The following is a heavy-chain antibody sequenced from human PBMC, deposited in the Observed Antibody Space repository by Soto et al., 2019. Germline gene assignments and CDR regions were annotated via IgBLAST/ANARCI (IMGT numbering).Heavy chain of an antibody. CDR1: GFTFPRFG. V-gene: IGHV3-30*18. CDR2: ITLEGLKI. Sequence: PGGSLRLSCAAPGFTFPRFGMHWVRQAPGKGLEWVALITLEGLKIYYADAVEGRFTNSRDNGDKTTSLQMDNLETEDTATYFCGKGLGEMNWGNYFGLDVWGQGTTVTVSS. D-gene: IGHD7-27*01. CDR3: GKGLGEMNWGNYFGLDV. J-gene: IGHJ6*02.